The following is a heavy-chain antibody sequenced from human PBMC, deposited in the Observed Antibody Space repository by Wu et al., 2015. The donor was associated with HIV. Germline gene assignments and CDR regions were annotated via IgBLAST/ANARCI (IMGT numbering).Heavy chain of an antibody. D-gene: IGHD6-13*01. CDR3: ARGFIAAAGTPPIHFDY. J-gene: IGHJ4*02. Sequence: QVQLVQSGAEVKKPGASVKVSCKASGYTFTRYGISWVRQAPGQGLEWMGWMNPNSGNTGYARKFQGRLTMTTNTSISTAFMELRSLRSEDTAIYFCARGFIAAAGTPPIHFDYWGPGTVVTVSA. CDR1: GYTFTRYG. V-gene: IGHV1-8*01. CDR2: MNPNSGNT.